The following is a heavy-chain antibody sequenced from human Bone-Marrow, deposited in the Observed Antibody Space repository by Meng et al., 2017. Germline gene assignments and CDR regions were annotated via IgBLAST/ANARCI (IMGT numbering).Heavy chain of an antibody. CDR1: EDVFAAYI. CDR2: INPNGGGP. Sequence: VQLDKSGTEVKVPGASVKVSCKASEDVFAAYIIHWVRQAPGQGPEWMGWINPNGGGPNYALKFQGRVTMTSDTSIDTAYMELTSLTSDDTAVYYCARAMGILGRFDFWGQGTLVTVSS. V-gene: IGHV1-2*02. D-gene: IGHD3-10*01. CDR3: ARAMGILGRFDF. J-gene: IGHJ4*02.